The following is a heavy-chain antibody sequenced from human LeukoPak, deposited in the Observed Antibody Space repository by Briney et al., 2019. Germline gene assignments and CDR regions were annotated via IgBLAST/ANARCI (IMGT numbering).Heavy chain of an antibody. CDR1: GFTFSSYN. Sequence: AGSLRLSCAASGFTFSSYNVNWVRQAPGKGLEWVSSITTGNSFLYFADSVKGRFTISRDHANNSLYLQMNSLRADDTAVYYCARGAATRKSGFYYYYMDVWGKGTTVTVSS. D-gene: IGHD5-12*01. CDR2: ITTGNSFL. CDR3: ARGAATRKSGFYYYYMDV. V-gene: IGHV3-21*01. J-gene: IGHJ6*03.